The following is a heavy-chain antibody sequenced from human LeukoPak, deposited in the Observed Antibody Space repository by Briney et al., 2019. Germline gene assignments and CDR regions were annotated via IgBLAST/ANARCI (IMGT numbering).Heavy chain of an antibody. D-gene: IGHD2-2*02. CDR3: ARSTRYCSSTSCYNYYYYYMDV. J-gene: IGHJ6*03. V-gene: IGHV4-4*07. CDR2: IYTSGST. CDR1: GGSISSYY. Sequence: RASETLSLTCTVSGGSISSYYWSWIRQPAGKGLEWIGRIYTSGSTNYNPSLKSRVTMSVDTSKNQFSLKLSSVTAADTAVYYCARSTRYCSSTSCYNYYYYYMDVWGKGTTVTVSS.